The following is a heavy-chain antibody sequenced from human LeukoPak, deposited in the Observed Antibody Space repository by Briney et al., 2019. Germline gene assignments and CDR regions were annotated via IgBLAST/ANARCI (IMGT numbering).Heavy chain of an antibody. CDR1: GGSFSGYY. Sequence: ETLSLTCAVYGGSFSGYYWSWIRQPPGKGLEWIGEINHSGSTNYNPSLKSRVTISVDTSKNQFSLKLSSVTAADTAVYYCARGIGYCSGGSCYSASWGQGTLVTVSS. CDR2: INHSGST. D-gene: IGHD2-15*01. J-gene: IGHJ5*02. V-gene: IGHV4-34*01. CDR3: ARGIGYCSGGSCYSAS.